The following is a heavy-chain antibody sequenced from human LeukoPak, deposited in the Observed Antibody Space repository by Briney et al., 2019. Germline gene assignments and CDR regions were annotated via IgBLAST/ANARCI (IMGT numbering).Heavy chain of an antibody. Sequence: SETLSLTCTVSGGSISSGGYYWSWIRQHPGKGLEWIGYIYYSGSTYYNPSLKSRVTISVDTSKNQFSLKLSSVTAADTAVYYCARDRYNYGDYPDAFDIWGQGTMVTVPS. CDR3: ARDRYNYGDYPDAFDI. J-gene: IGHJ3*02. D-gene: IGHD4-17*01. V-gene: IGHV4-31*03. CDR1: GGSISSGGYY. CDR2: IYYSGST.